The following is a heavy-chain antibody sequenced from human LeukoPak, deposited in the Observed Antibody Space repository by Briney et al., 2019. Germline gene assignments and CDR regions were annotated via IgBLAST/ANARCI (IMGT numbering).Heavy chain of an antibody. D-gene: IGHD3-16*02. J-gene: IGHJ4*02. V-gene: IGHV3-23*01. CDR1: GFTFSSYA. CDR3: ARLFGGVIGGYFDY. CDR2: ISGSGGGT. Sequence: GGSLRLSCAASGFTFSSYAMSWVRQAPGKGLEWGSAISGSGGGTYYADSVKGRFTISRDNSENTLYLQMNSLRAEDTAVYYCARLFGGVIGGYFDYWGQGTLVTVSS.